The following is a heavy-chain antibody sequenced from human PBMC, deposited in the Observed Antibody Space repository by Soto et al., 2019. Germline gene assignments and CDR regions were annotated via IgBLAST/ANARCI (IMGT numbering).Heavy chain of an antibody. Sequence: GGSLRLSCAASGFTFITHSMNWVRQAPGKGLEWVSSISDSSSYIYYADSVKGRFTISRDNAKNSLYLQMNSLRAEDTAVYYCARYDSSGYYWPYYYYGMDVWGQGTTVTVS. CDR2: ISDSSSYI. CDR3: ARYDSSGYYWPYYYYGMDV. J-gene: IGHJ6*02. CDR1: GFTFITHS. D-gene: IGHD3-22*01. V-gene: IGHV3-21*01.